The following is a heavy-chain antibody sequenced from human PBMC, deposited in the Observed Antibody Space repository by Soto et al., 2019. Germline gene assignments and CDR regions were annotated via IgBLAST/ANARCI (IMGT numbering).Heavy chain of an antibody. D-gene: IGHD5-12*01. Sequence: PGGSLRLSCSVSGFTFINYAMHWVRQAPGKGLEYVSGITSDGDSTWHADSVKDRFTISRDNSKNTLYLQMNSLRAEDTAVYYCAKDVDIVATIPYFDYWGQGTLVTVSS. V-gene: IGHV3-64*04. CDR2: ITSDGDST. J-gene: IGHJ4*02. CDR3: AKDVDIVATIPYFDY. CDR1: GFTFINYA.